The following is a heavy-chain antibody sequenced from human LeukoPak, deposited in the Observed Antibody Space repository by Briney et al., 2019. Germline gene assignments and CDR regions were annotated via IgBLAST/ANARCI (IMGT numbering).Heavy chain of an antibody. Sequence: TSETLSLTCTVSGGSITSSSYYWGWIRQPPGKGLEWIGSFYYSGSTYYTPSLKSRVTISKDASKNQFSLKLKSVTAADTAVYYCARGWGYFDSWGQGTLVTVSS. V-gene: IGHV4-39*01. D-gene: IGHD3-16*01. J-gene: IGHJ4*02. CDR1: GGSITSSSYY. CDR3: ARGWGYFDS. CDR2: FYYSGST.